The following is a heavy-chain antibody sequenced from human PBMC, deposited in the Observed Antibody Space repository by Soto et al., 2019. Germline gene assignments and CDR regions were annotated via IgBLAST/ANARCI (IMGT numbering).Heavy chain of an antibody. D-gene: IGHD3-3*01. CDR1: GFTFSDHY. CDR2: ISTSGSTI. V-gene: IGHV3-11*01. Sequence: PGGSLRLSCAASGFTFSDHYMSWIRQAPGKGLEWVSFISTSGSTIYYADSVKGRFTISRDNAKNSLYLQMNSLRAEDTAVYYCARGEVGVAITYFDYWGQGTLVTVSS. J-gene: IGHJ4*02. CDR3: ARGEVGVAITYFDY.